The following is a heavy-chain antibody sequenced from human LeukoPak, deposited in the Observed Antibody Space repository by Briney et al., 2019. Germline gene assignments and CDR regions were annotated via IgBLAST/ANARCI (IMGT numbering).Heavy chain of an antibody. D-gene: IGHD4-17*01. CDR2: ISGSGGST. J-gene: IGHJ3*02. V-gene: IGHV3-23*01. Sequence: GGSLRLSCAASGFTFSSYAMSWVRQAPGKGLEWVSAISGSGGSTDYADSVKGRFTISRDNSKNTLYLQMNSLRAEDTAVYYCAKSLSSDYGDYRPPVDTFHIRGQGTMVTLCS. CDR3: AKSLSSDYGDYRPPVDTFHI. CDR1: GFTFSSYA.